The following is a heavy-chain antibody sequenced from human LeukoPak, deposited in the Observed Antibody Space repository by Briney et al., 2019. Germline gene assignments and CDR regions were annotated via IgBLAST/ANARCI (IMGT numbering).Heavy chain of an antibody. D-gene: IGHD3-22*01. Sequence: PSETLSLTCTVSGDSISNYYWSWIRQPPGKGLEGIGYIYYSASTNYNPSLKSRVTISVDTSKNQFSLKLSSVTAAGTAVYYCARGYHDFSGYWLSYFDYWGQGSLVTVSS. CDR3: ARGYHDFSGYWLSYFDY. V-gene: IGHV4-59*01. CDR1: GDSISNYY. CDR2: IYYSAST. J-gene: IGHJ4*02.